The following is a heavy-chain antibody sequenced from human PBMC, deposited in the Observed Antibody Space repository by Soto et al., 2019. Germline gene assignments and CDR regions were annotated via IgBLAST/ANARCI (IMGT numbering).Heavy chain of an antibody. D-gene: IGHD3-3*01. CDR3: ARHNYDFWSGYYRANYGMDV. J-gene: IGHJ6*02. Sequence: SETLSLTCTVSGGSIGGSSDYWGWIRQPPGKGLEWIGSIYYSGSTYYNPSLKSRVTISVDTSKNQFSLKLSSVTAADTAVYYCARHNYDFWSGYYRANYGMDVWGQGTTVTVSS. V-gene: IGHV4-39*01. CDR2: IYYSGST. CDR1: GGSIGGSSDY.